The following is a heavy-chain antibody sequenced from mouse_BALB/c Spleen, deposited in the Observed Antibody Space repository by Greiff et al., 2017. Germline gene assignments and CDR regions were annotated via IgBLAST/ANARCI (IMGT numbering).Heavy chain of an antibody. CDR2: IWSGGST. Sequence: VHLVESGPGLVQPSQSLSITCTVSGFSLTSYGVHWVRQSPGKGLEWLGVIWSGGSTDYNAAFISRLSISKDNSKSQVFFKMNSLQANDTAIYYCARKKYGNYRGYAMDYWGQGTSVTVSS. J-gene: IGHJ4*01. V-gene: IGHV2-2*02. D-gene: IGHD2-10*02. CDR1: GFSLTSYG. CDR3: ARKKYGNYRGYAMDY.